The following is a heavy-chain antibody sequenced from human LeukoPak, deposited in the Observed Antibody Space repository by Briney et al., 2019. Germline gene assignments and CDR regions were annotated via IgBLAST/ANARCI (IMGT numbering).Heavy chain of an antibody. D-gene: IGHD6-13*01. Sequence: PSETLSLTCTVSGGSISSFYWNWIRQPPGQGLELVWNIDYSGRTKYNPSLMSRATLLKDAPKNQFSLKLSSVTAADTAVYYCARDRSSSWYPADEGFDYWGQGTMVTVSS. CDR3: ARDRSSSWYPADEGFDY. CDR1: GGSISSFY. V-gene: IGHV4-59*01. J-gene: IGHJ4*02. CDR2: IDYSGRT.